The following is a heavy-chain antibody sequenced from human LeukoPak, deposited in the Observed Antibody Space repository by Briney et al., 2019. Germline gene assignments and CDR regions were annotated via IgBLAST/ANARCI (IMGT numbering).Heavy chain of an antibody. V-gene: IGHV4-34*01. CDR3: ARGPLMTITDENLGY. D-gene: IGHD4/OR15-4a*01. CDR2: INHSGST. CDR1: GGSFSGYY. Sequence: SETLSLTCAVYGGSFSGYYRSWIRQPPGKGLEWIGEINHSGSTNYNPSLKSRVTISVDTSKNQFSLKLSSVTAADTAVYYCARGPLMTITDENLGYWGQGTLVTVSS. J-gene: IGHJ4*02.